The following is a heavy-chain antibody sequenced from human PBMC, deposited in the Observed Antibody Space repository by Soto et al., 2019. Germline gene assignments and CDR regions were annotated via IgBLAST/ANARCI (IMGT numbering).Heavy chain of an antibody. Sequence: VASVKVSCKVSGYTLTELSMHWMRQAPGRGPEWMGGFDPRNGESVFAQNFQGRVAMTEDTSTDTAYMELSSLTSEDTAVYYCATGPVSTVTSGEEYWGQGTLVTVSS. D-gene: IGHD4-17*01. CDR3: ATGPVSTVTSGEEY. CDR2: FDPRNGES. CDR1: GYTLTELS. V-gene: IGHV1-24*01. J-gene: IGHJ4*02.